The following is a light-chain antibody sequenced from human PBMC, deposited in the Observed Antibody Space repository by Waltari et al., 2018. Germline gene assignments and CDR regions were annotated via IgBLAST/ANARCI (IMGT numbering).Light chain of an antibody. CDR3: CSYAGSNTFVV. CDR2: EGN. Sequence: QSALTQPASVSGSPGQSITISCTGTSSDVGSYNLVSWYQQHPGKAPKLMIYEGNKRPSGVSNRFSGSKYGNTASLTISGLQGEDEADYHCCSYAGSNTFVVFGGGTKLTVL. CDR1: SSDVGSYNL. J-gene: IGLJ3*02. V-gene: IGLV2-23*03.